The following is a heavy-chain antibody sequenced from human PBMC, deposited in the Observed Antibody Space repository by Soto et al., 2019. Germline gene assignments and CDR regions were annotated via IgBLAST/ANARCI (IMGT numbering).Heavy chain of an antibody. CDR2: ISGSGGST. Sequence: GGSLRLSCAASGFTFNRYAMSWVRQAPGKGLEWVSTISGSGGSTYYADSVQGRFSISRDNSKNTLSLQVNSLRAEDTAIYYCAKDIKTTVARAYDYWGQGTLVTVSS. D-gene: IGHD4-17*01. J-gene: IGHJ4*02. CDR3: AKDIKTTVARAYDY. V-gene: IGHV3-23*01. CDR1: GFTFNRYA.